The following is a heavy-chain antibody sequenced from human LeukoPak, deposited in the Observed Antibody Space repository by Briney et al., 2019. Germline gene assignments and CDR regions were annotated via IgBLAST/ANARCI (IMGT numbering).Heavy chain of an antibody. J-gene: IGHJ4*02. CDR3: ARDPRGPTGYDHSGRDSFDY. Sequence: GASVKVSCKVSGYTLTELSMHWVRQAPGKGLEWMGGFDPEDGETIYAQKFQGRVTMTEDTSTDTAYMELSSLRSEDTAVYYCARDPRGPTGYDHSGRDSFDYWGQGTLVTVSS. CDR1: GYTLTELS. CDR2: FDPEDGET. D-gene: IGHD3-22*01. V-gene: IGHV1-24*01.